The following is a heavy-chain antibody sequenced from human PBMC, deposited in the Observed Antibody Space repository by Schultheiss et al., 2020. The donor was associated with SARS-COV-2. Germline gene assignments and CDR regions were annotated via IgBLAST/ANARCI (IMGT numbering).Heavy chain of an antibody. V-gene: IGHV4-39*07. CDR3: ARDIVVPAAGYGMDV. CDR1: GGSISSSSYY. CDR2: IYTSGST. D-gene: IGHD2-2*01. J-gene: IGHJ6*02. Sequence: SETLSLTCTVSGGSISSSSYYWGWIRQPPGKGLEWIGSIYTSGSTYYNPSLKSRVTISVDTSKNQFSLKLSSVTAADTAVYYCARDIVVPAAGYGMDVWGQGTTVTVSS.